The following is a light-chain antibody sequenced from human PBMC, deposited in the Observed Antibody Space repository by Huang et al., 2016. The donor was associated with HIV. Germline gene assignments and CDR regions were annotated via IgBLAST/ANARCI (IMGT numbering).Light chain of an antibody. J-gene: IGKJ3*01. CDR3: QQYCSSPLFT. CDR1: HSVTRSS. V-gene: IGKV3-20*01. Sequence: EIVLTQSSGTLSLSPGERATLSCRASHSVTRSSLAWYQPKPGQAPRLLIYGASNKATGIADSSCGGGSAKGFSLIVDRREPEDFAVYYCQQYCSSPLFTFGPGTKVDI. CDR2: GAS.